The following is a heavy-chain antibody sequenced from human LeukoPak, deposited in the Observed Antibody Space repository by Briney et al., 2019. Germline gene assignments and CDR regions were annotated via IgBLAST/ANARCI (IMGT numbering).Heavy chain of an antibody. CDR1: GGSFSGYY. J-gene: IGHJ6*04. CDR2: INHSGST. D-gene: IGHD2-2*03. Sequence: SETLSLTCAVYGGSFSGYYWSWIRQPPGKGLEWIGKINHSGSTNYNPSLKSRVTISVDTSKNQFSLKLSSVTAADTAVYYCARGQRVGYCSSTSCPRGGYYYYYGMDVWGKGTTVTVSS. V-gene: IGHV4-34*01. CDR3: ARGQRVGYCSSTSCPRGGYYYYYGMDV.